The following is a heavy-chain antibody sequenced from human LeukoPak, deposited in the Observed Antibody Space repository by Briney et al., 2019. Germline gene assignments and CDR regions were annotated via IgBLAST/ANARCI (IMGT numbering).Heavy chain of an antibody. CDR3: ARDEGFLEFDY. J-gene: IGHJ4*02. CDR1: GFSLSNYW. CDR2: IKQDGSEK. D-gene: IGHD3-3*01. V-gene: IGHV3-7*03. Sequence: PGGSLRLSCAASGFSLSNYWMSRVRQAPEKGPEWVANIKQDGSEKYYVDSVKGRFTISRDNSKNTLYLQMNSLRAEDTAVYCCARDEGFLEFDYWGQGTLVTVSS.